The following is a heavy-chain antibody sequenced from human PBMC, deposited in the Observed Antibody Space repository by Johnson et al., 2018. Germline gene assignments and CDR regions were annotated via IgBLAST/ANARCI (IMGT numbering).Heavy chain of an antibody. J-gene: IGHJ3*01. Sequence: QVQLVQSGAEVKKPGSSVKISCKASGGTFSNFAFTWVRRAPGQGLEWMGVIIHVLGTPNYAQTFQDRVPITSNESSSPVYMELNGLRLEVTAVYYCARDYGASVFAFDVWGQGPLVTVCS. CDR1: GGTFSNFA. V-gene: IGHV1-69*01. CDR2: IIHVLGTP. D-gene: IGHD4-17*01. CDR3: ARDYGASVFAFDV.